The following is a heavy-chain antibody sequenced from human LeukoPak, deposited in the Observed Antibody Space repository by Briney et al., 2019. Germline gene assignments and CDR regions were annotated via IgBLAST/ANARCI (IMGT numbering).Heavy chain of an antibody. J-gene: IGHJ4*02. V-gene: IGHV3-21*01. CDR1: GFPLSSYS. CDR2: ISGSTTYI. D-gene: IGHD3-10*01. CDR3: AAYYYGSGSRALDY. Sequence: PGGSLRLSCAVSGFPLSSYSLNWVRQTPGKGLEWISSISGSTTYIHYADSVKGRFSISRDNAKASLHLQMDSLRGEDTAAYYCAAYYYGSGSRALDYWGQGTLVTVSS.